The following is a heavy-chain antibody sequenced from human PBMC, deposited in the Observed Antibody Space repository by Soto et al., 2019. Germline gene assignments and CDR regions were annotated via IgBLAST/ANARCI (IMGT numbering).Heavy chain of an antibody. CDR3: ARHPGYYDILTGYTTYDFDY. J-gene: IGHJ4*02. CDR2: IYYRGNT. D-gene: IGHD3-9*01. Sequence: QVQLQESGPGLVKPSETLSLTCTVSGGSIGTYYWSWIRQPPGKGLEWIGYIYYRGNTDYNPSPKSRVTISLDTPKNQFSLKLSSVTAADTAVYYCARHPGYYDILTGYTTYDFDYWGQGILVTVSS. V-gene: IGHV4-59*08. CDR1: GGSIGTYY.